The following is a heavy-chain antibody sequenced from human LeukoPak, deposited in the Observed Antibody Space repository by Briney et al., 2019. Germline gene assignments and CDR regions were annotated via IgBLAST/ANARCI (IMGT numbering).Heavy chain of an antibody. CDR3: TRAPIGAAGPFDF. CDR1: GFTFSNYA. CDR2: VWDAGTNT. Sequence: PGGSLRLPCAASGFTFSNYAMHWVRQAPGKGLEWVAAVWDAGTNTHYADSVKGRVTISRDNSKNTVYLQMNSLRAEDTAVYYCTRAPIGAAGPFDFWGQGTLVTVSS. J-gene: IGHJ4*02. D-gene: IGHD6-13*01. V-gene: IGHV3-33*01.